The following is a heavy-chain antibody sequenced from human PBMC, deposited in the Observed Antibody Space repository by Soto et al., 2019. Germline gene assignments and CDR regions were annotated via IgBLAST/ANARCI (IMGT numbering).Heavy chain of an antibody. CDR2: IVVGSGNT. CDR1: GFTFTSSA. J-gene: IGHJ6*02. CDR3: AAETYSSGWGGVDV. V-gene: IGHV1-58*01. Sequence: QMQLVQSGPEVKKPGTSVKVSCKASGFTFTSSAVQWVRQARGQRLEWIGWIVVGSGNTNYAQQIQERVTITRELSTSTAYMELSSLGSEATSVYYCAAETYSSGWGGVDVWGQGTTVTVSS. D-gene: IGHD6-19*01.